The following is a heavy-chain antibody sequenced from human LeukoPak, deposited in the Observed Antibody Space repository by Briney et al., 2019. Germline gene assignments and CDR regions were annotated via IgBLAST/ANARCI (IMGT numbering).Heavy chain of an antibody. CDR2: VFPGDSDT. CDR3: ARHRGAKDGSDI. J-gene: IGHJ3*02. CDR1: EYTFTSSW. Sequence: GESLKISCQGSEYTFTSSWIGWVRQMPGKGLEWMGSVFPGDSDTRYLPSFEGQVTISADKAINTAYLQWSSLKASDTAMYYCARHRGAKDGSDIWGQGTTVTVAS. D-gene: IGHD1-26*01. V-gene: IGHV5-51*01.